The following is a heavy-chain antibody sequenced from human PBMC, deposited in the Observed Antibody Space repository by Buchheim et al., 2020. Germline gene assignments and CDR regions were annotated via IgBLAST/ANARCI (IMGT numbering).Heavy chain of an antibody. CDR1: GGSFSGYY. CDR2: INHSGST. D-gene: IGHD4-23*01. Sequence: QVQLQQWGAGLLKPSETLSLTCAVYGGSFSGYYWSWIRQPPGKGLEWIGEINHSGSTNYNPSLKTRVTISVDTSKNQISLKLSSVTAADTAVYYCARGARWLGNFDYWGQGTL. V-gene: IGHV4-34*01. J-gene: IGHJ4*02. CDR3: ARGARWLGNFDY.